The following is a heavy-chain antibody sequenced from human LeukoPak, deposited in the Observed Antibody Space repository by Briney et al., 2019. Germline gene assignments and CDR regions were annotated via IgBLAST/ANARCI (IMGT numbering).Heavy chain of an antibody. CDR2: INPNSGGT. CDR3: ARVSGAEGASAGNGYMDV. D-gene: IGHD1-14*01. Sequence: ASVKVSCKASGYTFTGYYMHWVRQAPGQGLEWMGWINPNSGGTNYAQKFQGRVTMTRDTSISTAYMELSRLRSDDTAVYYCARVSGAEGASAGNGYMDVWGKGTTVTVSS. CDR1: GYTFTGYY. J-gene: IGHJ6*03. V-gene: IGHV1-2*02.